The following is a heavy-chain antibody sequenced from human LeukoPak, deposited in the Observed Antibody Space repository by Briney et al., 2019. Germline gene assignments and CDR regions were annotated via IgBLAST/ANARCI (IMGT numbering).Heavy chain of an antibody. V-gene: IGHV3-21*01. CDR2: ISSSSSYI. D-gene: IGHD6-19*01. CDR1: GFTFSSYS. CDR3: ARVSGWSSWHFDL. Sequence: GGSLRLSCAASGFTFSSYSMNWVRQAPGKGLEWVSSISSSSSYIYYADSVKGRFTISRDNAKNSLYLQMNSLRAEDTAVYYCARVSGWSSWHFDLWGRGTLVTV. J-gene: IGHJ2*01.